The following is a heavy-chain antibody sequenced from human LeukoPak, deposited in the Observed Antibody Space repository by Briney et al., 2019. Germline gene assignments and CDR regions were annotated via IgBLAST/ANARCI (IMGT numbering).Heavy chain of an antibody. J-gene: IGHJ6*03. CDR3: AKGYQLLPLAVYYYYMDV. CDR1: GYTFIGYY. V-gene: IGHV1-2*02. D-gene: IGHD2-2*01. Sequence: ASVKVSCKASGYTFIGYYMHWVRQAPGQGLEWMGWINPNSGGTNYAQKFQGRVTMTRDTSISTAYMELSRLRSDDTAVYYCAKGYQLLPLAVYYYYMDVWGKGTTVTVSS. CDR2: INPNSGGT.